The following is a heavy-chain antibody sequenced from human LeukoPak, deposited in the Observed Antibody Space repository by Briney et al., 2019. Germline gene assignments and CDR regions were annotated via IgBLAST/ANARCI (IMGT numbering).Heavy chain of an antibody. CDR1: GYTFTSYA. V-gene: IGHV1-3*01. CDR2: INAGNGNT. J-gene: IGHJ4*02. CDR3: ARDMYSSSPHGGTGFDY. Sequence: ASVKVSCKASGYTFTSYAMHWVRQAPGQRLEWMGWINAGNGNTKYSQKFQGRVTITRDTSASTAYMELSSLRSEDTAVYYCARDMYSSSPHGGTGFDYWGQGTLVTVSS. D-gene: IGHD6-13*01.